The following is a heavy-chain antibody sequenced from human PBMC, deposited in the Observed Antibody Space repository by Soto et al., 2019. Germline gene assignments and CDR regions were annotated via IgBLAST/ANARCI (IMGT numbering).Heavy chain of an antibody. Sequence: TLSLTCTVSGNSISGSGYYWSWIRQHPGKGLEWIGYIYDSGTASYNPSLVSRVTMSLDTSKNQFSLKLSSVTAADTAVYYCARGAGSYYYYGLDVWGQGTTVTVSS. CDR1: GNSISGSGYY. CDR2: IYDSGTA. V-gene: IGHV4-31*03. CDR3: ARGAGSYYYYGLDV. J-gene: IGHJ6*02.